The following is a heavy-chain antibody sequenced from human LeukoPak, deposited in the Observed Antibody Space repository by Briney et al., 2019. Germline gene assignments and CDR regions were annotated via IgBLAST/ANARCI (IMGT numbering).Heavy chain of an antibody. CDR1: GFTFSSYA. CDR3: AKYDYGGNPNEYYFDY. D-gene: IGHD4-23*01. V-gene: IGHV3-23*01. Sequence: GGSLRLSCAASGFTFSSYAMSWVRQAPGKGLEWVSAISGSGGSTYYADSVKGRFTISRDNSKNTLYLQMNSLRAQDTAVYYCAKYDYGGNPNEYYFDYWGQGTLVTVSP. CDR2: ISGSGGST. J-gene: IGHJ4*02.